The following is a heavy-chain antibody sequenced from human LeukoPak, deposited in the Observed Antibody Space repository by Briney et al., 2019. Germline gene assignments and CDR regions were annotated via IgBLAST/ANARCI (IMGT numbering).Heavy chain of an antibody. CDR3: ARWPHDRIAVAY. D-gene: IGHD6-19*01. CDR2: ISAYNGNT. CDR1: GYTFISYG. Sequence: ASVKVSCKASGYTFISYGISWVRQAPGQGLEWMGWISAYNGNTNYAQKLQGRVTMTTDTSTSTAYMELRSLRSDDTAVYYCARWPHDRIAVAYWGQGTLVTVSS. J-gene: IGHJ4*02. V-gene: IGHV1-18*01.